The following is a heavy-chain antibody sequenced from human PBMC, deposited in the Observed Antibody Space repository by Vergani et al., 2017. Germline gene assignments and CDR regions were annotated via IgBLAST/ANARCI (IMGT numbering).Heavy chain of an antibody. J-gene: IGHJ6*03. CDR2: IFPSGNS. Sequence: QLQLQESGSGLVKPSQTLSPTCAVSGDSITNGGFSWNWIRQPPGKGPEWIGYIFPSGNSDYNPSLKNRVYISLDKSKNQFSLWVNSVTAADTAVYFCARASLRALVGYYSSVYVLGKGNPVVVSS. V-gene: IGHV4-30-2*01. CDR3: ARASLRALVGYYSSVYV. D-gene: IGHD3-16*02. CDR1: GDSITNGGFS.